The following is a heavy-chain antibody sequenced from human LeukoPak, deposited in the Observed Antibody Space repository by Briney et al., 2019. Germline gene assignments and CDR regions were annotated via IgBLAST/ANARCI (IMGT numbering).Heavy chain of an antibody. CDR3: ARNLLKYYYDSSGYYPWAFDI. Sequence: GGSLRLSCAASGFTFSSYSMNWVRQAPGKGLEWVSSISSSSSYIYYADSVKGRLTISRDNAKNSLYLQMNSLRAEDTAVYYCARNLLKYYYDSSGYYPWAFDIWGQGTMVTVSS. V-gene: IGHV3-21*01. CDR2: ISSSSSYI. D-gene: IGHD3-22*01. CDR1: GFTFSSYS. J-gene: IGHJ3*02.